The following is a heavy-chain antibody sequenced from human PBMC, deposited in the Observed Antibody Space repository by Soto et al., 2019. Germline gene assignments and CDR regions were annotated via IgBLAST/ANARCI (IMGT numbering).Heavy chain of an antibody. CDR3: ARPKGGQWTCCGAFES. J-gene: IGHJ3*02. D-gene: IGHD6-19*01. CDR1: GFTFNTYA. CDR2: ISNSGVET. Sequence: EVQLLESGGGLVRPGGSLRLSCAASGFTFNTYAMTWVRQAPGKGLEWVSSISNSGVETFYTDSVRGRFTISRDTSRNTVYLQVESLRAEDTAIYYCARPKGGQWTCCGAFESWGQGTRVTVSS. V-gene: IGHV3-23*01.